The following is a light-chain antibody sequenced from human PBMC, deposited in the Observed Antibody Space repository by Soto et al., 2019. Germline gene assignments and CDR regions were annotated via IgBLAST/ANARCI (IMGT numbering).Light chain of an antibody. CDR2: QVT. V-gene: IGLV2-14*01. Sequence: QSALTQPASVSGSPGQSITISCTGTSSDIGGYYYVSWYQHHPGKAPKLLIYQVTNRPSRVSNRFSGSKSGNTASLTVSGLQAEDEADYYCSSYAGSSNVFGTGTKVTVL. CDR3: SSYAGSSNV. CDR1: SSDIGGYYY. J-gene: IGLJ1*01.